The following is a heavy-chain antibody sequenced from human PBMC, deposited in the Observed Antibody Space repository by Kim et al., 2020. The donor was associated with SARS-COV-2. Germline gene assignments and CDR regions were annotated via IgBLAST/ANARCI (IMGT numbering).Heavy chain of an antibody. CDR3: AKLWGIVVVPAYDAFDI. CDR1: GFTFSSYG. V-gene: IGHV3-30*18. Sequence: GGSLRLSCAASGFTFSSYGMHWVRQAPGKGLEWVAVISYDGSNKYYADSVKGRFTISRDNSKNTLYLQMNSLRAEDTAVYYCAKLWGIVVVPAYDAFDIWGQGTMVTVSS. D-gene: IGHD2-2*01. J-gene: IGHJ3*02. CDR2: ISYDGSNK.